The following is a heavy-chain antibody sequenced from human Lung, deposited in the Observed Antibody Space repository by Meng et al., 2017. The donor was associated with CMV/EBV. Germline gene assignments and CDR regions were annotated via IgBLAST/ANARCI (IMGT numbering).Heavy chain of an antibody. CDR1: GFTLSRYD. CDR3: GRKIPVSGMDV. Sequence: GEXXKISCAASGFTLSRYDIHWARQATGKGLEWVSGIGSRGDTHYADSVKGRFTISRENAKNSVYLQVNSVRAGDTAVYYCGRKIPVSGMDVWGQGNTVNGAS. CDR2: IGSRGDT. D-gene: IGHD1-26*01. J-gene: IGHJ6*02. V-gene: IGHV3-13*01.